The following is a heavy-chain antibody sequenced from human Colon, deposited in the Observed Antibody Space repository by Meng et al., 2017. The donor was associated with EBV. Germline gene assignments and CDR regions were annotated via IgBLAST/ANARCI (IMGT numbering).Heavy chain of an antibody. V-gene: IGHV4-30-4*01. J-gene: IGHJ4*02. CDR2: IYYTGST. Sequence: QVRLQGPAPGLVKPSQPLALTCTVSGGSINSGDYYWSWIRQPPGKGLEWIGYIYYTGSTYYSPSLKSRVTISMDTSKNQFSLRLSSVTAADTAVYYCARNYYFDYWGQGTLVTVSS. CDR3: ARNYYFDY. CDR1: GGSINSGDYY.